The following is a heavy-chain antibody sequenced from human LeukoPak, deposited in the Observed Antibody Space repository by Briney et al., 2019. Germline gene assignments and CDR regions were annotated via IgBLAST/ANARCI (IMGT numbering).Heavy chain of an antibody. CDR3: ARRGPYFDY. J-gene: IGHJ4*02. Sequence: PGGSLRLSCVASGFTFDDYAMHWVRQAPGKGLEWVSGISWNSGSIGYADSVKGRFTVSRDNAKNSLYLQMNSLRPEDTSIYYCARRGPYFDYWGQGILVTVSS. V-gene: IGHV3-9*01. D-gene: IGHD3-10*01. CDR2: ISWNSGSI. CDR1: GFTFDDYA.